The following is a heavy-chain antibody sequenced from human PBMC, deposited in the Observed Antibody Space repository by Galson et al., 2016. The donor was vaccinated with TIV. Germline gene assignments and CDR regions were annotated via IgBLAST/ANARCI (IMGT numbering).Heavy chain of an antibody. CDR1: GDSLSELV. CDR3: ATVAWFPGLSLDN. V-gene: IGHV1-24*01. Sequence: SVKVLCKVSGDSLSELVMHWVRQGPGKGLEWMGGFDPEVSKTVYAQKFQGRLTMTADTSRDTAYMELGSLTFEDTAVYYCATVAWFPGLSLDNWGQGTLVTVSS. D-gene: IGHD2/OR15-2a*01. J-gene: IGHJ4*02. CDR2: FDPEVSKT.